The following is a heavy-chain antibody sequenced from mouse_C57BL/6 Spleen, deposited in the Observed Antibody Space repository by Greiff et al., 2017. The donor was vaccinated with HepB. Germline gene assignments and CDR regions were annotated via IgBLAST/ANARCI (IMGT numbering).Heavy chain of an antibody. CDR2: ISSGSSTI. V-gene: IGHV5-17*01. Sequence: EVQLQESGGGLVKPGGSLKLSCAASGFTFSDYGMHWVRQAPEKGLEWVAYISSGSSTIYYADTVKGRFTISRDNAKNTLFLQMTSLRSEDTAMYYCATGDYDYAMDYWGQGTSVTVSS. J-gene: IGHJ4*01. CDR1: GFTFSDYG. CDR3: ATGDYDYAMDY. D-gene: IGHD2-4*01.